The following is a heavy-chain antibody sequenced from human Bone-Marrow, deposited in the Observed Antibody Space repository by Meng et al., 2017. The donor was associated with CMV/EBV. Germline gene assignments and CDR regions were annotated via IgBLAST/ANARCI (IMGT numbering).Heavy chain of an antibody. CDR3: ASRPGGDHPYFDY. V-gene: IGHV3-53*01. Sequence: GESLKISCAASGFTVSNNYVTWVRQAPGKGLEWVSLIYTDGRTFYADSVKGRFTVSRDNSNNTLNLQMNSLGAEDTAVYYCASRPGGDHPYFDYWGQGTLVTVSS. J-gene: IGHJ4*02. CDR1: GFTVSNNY. CDR2: IYTDGRT. D-gene: IGHD4-17*01.